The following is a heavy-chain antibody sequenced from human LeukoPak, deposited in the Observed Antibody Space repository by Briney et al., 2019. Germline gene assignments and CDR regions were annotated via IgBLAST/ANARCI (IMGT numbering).Heavy chain of an antibody. CDR1: GGSIISGGYS. Sequence: SETLSLTCAVSGGSIISGGYSWRWLRQPPGKGLEWIGYNYHSGSTYYNPSLKSRVTISVDRSKNQFSLKLSSVTAADTAVYYCARGAAAGVDYFDYWGQGTLVTVSS. D-gene: IGHD6-13*01. V-gene: IGHV4-30-2*01. J-gene: IGHJ4*02. CDR3: ARGAAAGVDYFDY. CDR2: NYHSGST.